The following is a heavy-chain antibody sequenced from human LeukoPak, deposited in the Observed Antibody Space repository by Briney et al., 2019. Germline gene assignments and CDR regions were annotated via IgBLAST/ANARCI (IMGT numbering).Heavy chain of an antibody. CDR1: GFTVSSY. J-gene: IGHJ4*02. V-gene: IGHV3-53*01. Sequence: GGSLRLSCAASGFTVSSYMSWVRQAPGKGLEWVSVIYDGGSTNYADSVKGRFTISRDNSKNTLYLEMNSLRAEDTAVYYCAKEEAYQLLRLVDYWGQGTLVTVSS. D-gene: IGHD2-2*01. CDR3: AKEEAYQLLRLVDY. CDR2: IYDGGST.